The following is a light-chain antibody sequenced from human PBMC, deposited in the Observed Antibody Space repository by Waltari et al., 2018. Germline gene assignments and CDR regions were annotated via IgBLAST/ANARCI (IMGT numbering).Light chain of an antibody. CDR3: QKYGSTPRP. Sequence: EIVMTQSPATLSVSPGERATLSCRASQSVSNNLAWYQQKPGQAPRLLIFDASRRATGIPDRFSGSGSGTDFTLTISSLEPEDFAVYYCQKYGSTPRPFGGGTKVEIK. CDR1: QSVSNN. CDR2: DAS. J-gene: IGKJ4*01. V-gene: IGKV3D-15*01.